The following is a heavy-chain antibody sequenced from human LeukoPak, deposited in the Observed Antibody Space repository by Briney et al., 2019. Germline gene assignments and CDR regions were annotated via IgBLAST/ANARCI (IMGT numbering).Heavy chain of an antibody. Sequence: GGSLRLSCAASGFTSSNYAMSWVRQAPGKGLEWVSGISGSGGSTYYADSVKGRFTISRDNSKNTLYLQMNSLTDEDTAVYYCAKKWGVGTTTLDYFDYWGQGTLVTVSS. D-gene: IGHD1-26*01. CDR1: GFTSSNYA. CDR2: ISGSGGST. J-gene: IGHJ4*02. V-gene: IGHV3-23*01. CDR3: AKKWGVGTTTLDYFDY.